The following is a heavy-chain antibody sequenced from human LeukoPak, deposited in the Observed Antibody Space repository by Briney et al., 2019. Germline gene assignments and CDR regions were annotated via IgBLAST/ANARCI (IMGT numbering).Heavy chain of an antibody. J-gene: IGHJ4*02. V-gene: IGHV3-7*01. D-gene: IGHD3-22*01. CDR3: ARDLYRIVVVPHYFDY. CDR2: IKQDGSEK. CDR1: GFTFSSYW. Sequence: PGGSLRLSCAASGFTFSSYWMSWVRQAPGKGLEWVANIKQDGSEKYYVDSVKGRFTISRDNAKNSLYLQMNSLRAEDTAVYYCARDLYRIVVVPHYFDYGGEGTLVTVSS.